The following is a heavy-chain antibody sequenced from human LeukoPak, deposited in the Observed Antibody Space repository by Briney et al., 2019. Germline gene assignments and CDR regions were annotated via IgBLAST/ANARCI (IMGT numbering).Heavy chain of an antibody. CDR2: INHCGST. CDR1: GGSFSGYY. D-gene: IGHD3-22*01. V-gene: IGHV4-34*01. J-gene: IGHJ3*02. CDR3: ARVRFSMIVVVDDAFDI. Sequence: SETLSLTCAVYGGSFSGYYWSWIRQPPGKGLEWIGVINHCGSTNYNPPLKSRVTISVDTSKNQSSLQLSSLTAAGTAVYYCARVRFSMIVVVDDAFDIWGQGTMVNVSS.